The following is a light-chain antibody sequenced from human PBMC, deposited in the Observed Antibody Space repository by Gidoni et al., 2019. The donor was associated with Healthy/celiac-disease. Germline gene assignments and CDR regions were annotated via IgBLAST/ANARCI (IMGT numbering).Light chain of an antibody. CDR3: QQYGSSPPYT. V-gene: IGKV3-20*01. J-gene: IGKJ2*01. Sequence: DIVLTQSPGTLSLSPGERATLSCRASQSVSSSYLAWYQQKPGQAPRLLIYGASSRATGIPDRFSGSGSGTDFTLTISRLEPEDFAVYYCQQYGSSPPYTFXQXTKLEIK. CDR2: GAS. CDR1: QSVSSSY.